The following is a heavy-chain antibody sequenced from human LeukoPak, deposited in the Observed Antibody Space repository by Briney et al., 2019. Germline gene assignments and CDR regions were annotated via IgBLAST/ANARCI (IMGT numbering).Heavy chain of an antibody. CDR2: ISWNSSSI. D-gene: IGHD3-10*01. J-gene: IGHJ4*02. V-gene: IGHV3-9*01. CDR3: AKDMGPGYYGSGSYSSFDY. Sequence: GRSLRLSCAASGFTFDDYAMHWVRQAPGKGLEWVSGISWNSSSIGCADSVKGRFTISRDNAKNSLYLQMNSLRAEDTALYYCAKDMGPGYYGSGSYSSFDYWGQRTLVTVSS. CDR1: GFTFDDYA.